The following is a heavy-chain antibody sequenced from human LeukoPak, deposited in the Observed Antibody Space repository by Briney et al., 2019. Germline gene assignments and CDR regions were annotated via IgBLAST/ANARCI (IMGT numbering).Heavy chain of an antibody. V-gene: IGHV1-2*02. J-gene: IGHJ3*02. CDR3: ARAPRSSGWYGDAFDI. D-gene: IGHD6-19*01. CDR1: GYTFTGYY. Sequence: ASVKVSCKASGYTFTGYYMHGVRQAPGEGLEWMGWINPNRGGTNSAQNFQGRVTMTRETSISTAYMELSRLRSDDTAAYYCARAPRSSGWYGDAFDIWGQGTMVTVSS. CDR2: INPNRGGT.